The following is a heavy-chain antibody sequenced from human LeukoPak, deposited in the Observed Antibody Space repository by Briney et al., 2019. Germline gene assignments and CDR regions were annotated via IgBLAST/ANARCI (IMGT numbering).Heavy chain of an antibody. J-gene: IGHJ4*02. D-gene: IGHD6-13*01. CDR1: GFTFSSYA. V-gene: IGHV3-23*01. CDR2: ISGSGSST. CDR3: AKDVIAGQGRNLDS. Sequence: PGGSLRLSCAASGFTFSSYAMSWVRQAPGKGLEWVSSISGSGSSTFYADSVKGRFTISRDNSKNTLYLQVNRLRAEDTALYYCAKDVIAGQGRNLDSWGQGTLVTVSS.